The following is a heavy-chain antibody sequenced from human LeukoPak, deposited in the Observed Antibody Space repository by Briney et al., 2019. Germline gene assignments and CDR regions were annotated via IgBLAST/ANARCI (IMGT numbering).Heavy chain of an antibody. V-gene: IGHV4-4*07. J-gene: IGHJ3*02. CDR2: IYTSGST. CDR3: ARGPNRITMMIGDAFDI. D-gene: IGHD3-22*01. CDR1: GGSISSYY. Sequence: KPSETLSLTCTVSGGSISSYYWSWIRRPAGKGLEWIGRIYTSGSTSYNPSLKSRVTMSVDTSKNQFSLKLSSVTAADTAVYYCARGPNRITMMIGDAFDIWGQGTMVTISS.